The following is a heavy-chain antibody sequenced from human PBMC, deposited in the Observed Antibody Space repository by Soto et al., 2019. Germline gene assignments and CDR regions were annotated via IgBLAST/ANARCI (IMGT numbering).Heavy chain of an antibody. Sequence: QMQLLESGGGVVQPGKALRLSCAASGFAFNSHSMHWVRQAPGKGLEWLALMTSDGSSKFYADSVKCRCTISRDNSKDTLYLEMNSLRSEDTAVYYCARDRVIRYTGYELDLWGQGTLVTVSS. CDR1: GFAFNSHS. J-gene: IGHJ5*02. D-gene: IGHD3-9*01. CDR3: ARDRVIRYTGYELDL. V-gene: IGHV3-30-3*01. CDR2: MTSDGSSK.